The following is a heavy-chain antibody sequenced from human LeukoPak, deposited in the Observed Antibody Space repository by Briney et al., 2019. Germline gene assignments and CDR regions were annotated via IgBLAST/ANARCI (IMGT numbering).Heavy chain of an antibody. V-gene: IGHV5-51*01. CDR3: ATFSHIAVAGADAFDI. CDR1: GYSFTSYW. J-gene: IGHJ3*02. Sequence: GESLKISCKGSGYSFTSYWIGWVRQMPGKGLEWMGIIYPGDSDTRYSPSFQGQVTISADKSISTAYLQWSSLKASDTAMYYCATFSHIAVAGADAFDIWGQGTMVTVSS. D-gene: IGHD6-19*01. CDR2: IYPGDSDT.